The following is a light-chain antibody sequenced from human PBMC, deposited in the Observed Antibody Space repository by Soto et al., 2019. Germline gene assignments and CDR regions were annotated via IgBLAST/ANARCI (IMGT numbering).Light chain of an antibody. Sequence: VLLRAPCTVSLKNRERATLSCRASQSVSSTYSTRYQQKPGQAPRLLIYGASSRATGVPDRFSGGGTGTDYALPICKQGPEDFAVYFCLPDRRSGGIAEGTKVDIK. CDR2: GAS. CDR3: LPDRRSGG. CDR1: QSVSSTY. J-gene: IGKJ4*01. V-gene: IGKV3-20*01.